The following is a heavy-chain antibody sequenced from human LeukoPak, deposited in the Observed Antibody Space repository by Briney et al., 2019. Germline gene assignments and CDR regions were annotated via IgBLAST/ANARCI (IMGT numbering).Heavy chain of an antibody. CDR1: GGPISNFY. Sequence: SETLSLTCTVSGGPISNFYWSWIRQPPGKGLEWIGYTYDGGSTSYNPSLKSRVTISVDTSKNQFSLRLTSVTAADTAVYCCASVMGATDFDFWGQGTLVTVSS. V-gene: IGHV4-59*01. D-gene: IGHD1-26*01. J-gene: IGHJ4*02. CDR3: ASVMGATDFDF. CDR2: TYDGGST.